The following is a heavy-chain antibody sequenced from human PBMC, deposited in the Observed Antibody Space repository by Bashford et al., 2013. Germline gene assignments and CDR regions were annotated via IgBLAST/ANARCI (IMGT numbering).Heavy chain of an antibody. D-gene: IGHD4-23*01. CDR2: IIPIFGTA. CDR3: ARVSPDYGGEGNAFDI. J-gene: IGHJ3*02. CDR1: GGTFSSYA. Sequence: SVKVSCKASGGTFSSYAISWVRQAPGQGLEWMGGIIPIFGTANYAQKFQGRVTITADESTSTAYMELSSLRSEDTAVYYCARVSPDYGGEGNAFDIWGQRDKWSPS. V-gene: IGHV1-69*13.